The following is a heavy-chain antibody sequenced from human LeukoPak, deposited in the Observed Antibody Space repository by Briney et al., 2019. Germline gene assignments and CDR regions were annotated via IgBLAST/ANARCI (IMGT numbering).Heavy chain of an antibody. Sequence: GGSLRLSCAASGFTFSNYWITWVRQAPGKGLEWVANIKQDGSEKYYMDSVKGRFTISRDNAKNSLYLQMNSLRAEDTAVYYCARDWHIAAAGGNFDYWGQGTLVTVSS. V-gene: IGHV3-7*01. J-gene: IGHJ4*02. D-gene: IGHD6-13*01. CDR2: IKQDGSEK. CDR1: GFTFSNYW. CDR3: ARDWHIAAAGGNFDY.